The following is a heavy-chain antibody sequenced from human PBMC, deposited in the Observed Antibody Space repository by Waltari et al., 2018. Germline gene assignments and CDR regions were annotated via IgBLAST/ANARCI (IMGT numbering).Heavy chain of an antibody. D-gene: IGHD3-3*01. CDR3: ASQGDFWSGFYDY. CDR2: ITSSGGNT. J-gene: IGHJ4*02. CDR1: GFAFSTYA. V-gene: IGHV3-23*04. Sequence: EVQLVESGGGLVQPGGSLRLSCAASGFAFSTYAMSWVRQAPGEGLEWVSSITSSGGNTYYADSVKGRFTISRDNSQNTLYLQMNSLGADDTAVYYCASQGDFWSGFYDYWGQGTLVTVSS.